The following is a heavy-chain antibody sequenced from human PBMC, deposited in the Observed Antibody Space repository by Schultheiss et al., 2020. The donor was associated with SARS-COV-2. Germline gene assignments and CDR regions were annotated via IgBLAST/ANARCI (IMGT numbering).Heavy chain of an antibody. J-gene: IGHJ4*02. CDR3: ARVPSTVKGSLDY. V-gene: IGHV4-38-2*02. Sequence: SETLSLTCTVSGYSISGGYYWGWIRQPPGKGLEWIGSIYPSGTTSYNPSLKSRVTISVDTSKNQFSLKLSSVTAADTAVYYCARVPSTVKGSLDYWGQGTLVTVSS. CDR2: IYPSGTT. D-gene: IGHD4-17*01. CDR1: GYSISGGYY.